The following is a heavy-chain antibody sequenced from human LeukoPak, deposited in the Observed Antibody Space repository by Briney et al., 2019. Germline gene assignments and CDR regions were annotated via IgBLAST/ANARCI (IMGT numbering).Heavy chain of an antibody. CDR2: ISGSGSSS. V-gene: IGHV3-23*01. D-gene: IGHD4-17*01. CDR1: GFTFSNYA. CDR3: VRDDRRYGDYGYFDY. Sequence: PGGSLRLSCAASGFTFSNYAMSWVRQAPGKGLEWVSDISGSGSSSYYADSVEGRFTASRDNSKNTLYLQMNSLRVEDTAVYYCVRDDRRYGDYGYFDYWGQGTLVTVSS. J-gene: IGHJ4*02.